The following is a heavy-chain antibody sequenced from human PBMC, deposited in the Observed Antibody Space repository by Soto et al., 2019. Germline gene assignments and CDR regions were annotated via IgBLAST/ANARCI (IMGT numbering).Heavy chain of an antibody. J-gene: IGHJ5*02. CDR1: VGSISRSSYY. Sequence: SETLSLTCSVSVGSISRSSYYWGWIRQPPGKGVEWIGSIHYSGTTSYNPSLKSRVTMSLDTSKNQFSLKVRSVTAADTAVYYCARLVAVAGTSDWFDPWGQGTLVTVSS. D-gene: IGHD6-19*01. V-gene: IGHV4-39*07. CDR2: IHYSGTT. CDR3: ARLVAVAGTSDWFDP.